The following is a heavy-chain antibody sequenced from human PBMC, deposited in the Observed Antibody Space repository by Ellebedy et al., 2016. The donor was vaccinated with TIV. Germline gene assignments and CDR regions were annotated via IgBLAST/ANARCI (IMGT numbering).Heavy chain of an antibody. CDR3: ARAGYSKSYAMDV. V-gene: IGHV3-48*02. Sequence: GESLKISXAASGFSFSIYSMNWVRQAPGKGLEWVSYISSRSGTIYYADSVKGRFTISRDNAKNSLFLQVNSLRDEDTAVYYCARAGYSKSYAMDVWGQGTTVTVSS. D-gene: IGHD4-11*01. CDR2: ISSRSGTI. J-gene: IGHJ6*02. CDR1: GFSFSIYS.